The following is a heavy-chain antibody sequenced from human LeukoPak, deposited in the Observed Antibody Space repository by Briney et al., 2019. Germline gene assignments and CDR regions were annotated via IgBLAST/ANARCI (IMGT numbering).Heavy chain of an antibody. Sequence: KPGESLRLSCAASGFTFSSYSMNWVRQAPGKGLEWVSSISSSSRYIYYADSVKGRFTISRDNAKNSLYLQMNSLRAEDTAVYYCARDLNYYGSGSYFYYYYMDVWGKGTTVTVSS. CDR2: ISSSSRYI. D-gene: IGHD3-10*01. CDR3: ARDLNYYGSGSYFYYYYMDV. CDR1: GFTFSSYS. V-gene: IGHV3-21*01. J-gene: IGHJ6*03.